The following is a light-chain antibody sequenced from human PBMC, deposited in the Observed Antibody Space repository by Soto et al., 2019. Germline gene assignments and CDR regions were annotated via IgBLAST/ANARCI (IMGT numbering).Light chain of an antibody. CDR3: QQYNCYPLT. CDR1: QSISTW. Sequence: DIQMTQSPSTLSASVGDGVTITCRASQSISTWLAWYQQKPGKAPKLLIYKASRLEGGVPSRFSGSGSGTDFTITISSLQPDDFATYYCQQYNCYPLTFGGGTTVEIK. CDR2: KAS. J-gene: IGKJ4*01. V-gene: IGKV1-5*03.